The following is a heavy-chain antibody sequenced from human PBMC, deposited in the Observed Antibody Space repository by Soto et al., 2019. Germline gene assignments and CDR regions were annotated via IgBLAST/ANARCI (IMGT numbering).Heavy chain of an antibody. Sequence: VQLVESGVGLVQPGGSLILSCAASGFTFSSYWMHWVRQDPGKGRLWVARVNPEGSSTDCADSVRGRFTISRDNAKNTVYLQMNSLRADDTAVYYCAREWGQHLFPIDCCGQGTLVTVSP. CDR2: VNPEGSST. V-gene: IGHV3-74*01. J-gene: IGHJ4*02. CDR1: GFTFSSYW. CDR3: AREWGQHLFPIDC. D-gene: IGHD6-13*01.